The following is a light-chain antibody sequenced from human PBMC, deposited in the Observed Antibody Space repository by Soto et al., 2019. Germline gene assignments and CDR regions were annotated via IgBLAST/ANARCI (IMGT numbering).Light chain of an antibody. CDR3: QQYDDWPPLT. CDR2: GAI. Sequence: EIVMTQSPATLSVSPGERATLSCRASQSIRSNLAWYQQHPGQAPRLLIYGAITRATGIPARFSGSGSGAEFTIIISSLQSEDFAVYYCQQYDDWPPLTFGGGTKVQIK. V-gene: IGKV3-15*01. J-gene: IGKJ4*01. CDR1: QSIRSN.